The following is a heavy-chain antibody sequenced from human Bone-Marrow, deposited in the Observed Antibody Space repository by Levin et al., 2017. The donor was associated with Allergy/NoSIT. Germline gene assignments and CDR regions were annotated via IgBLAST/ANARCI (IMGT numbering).Heavy chain of an antibody. CDR2: IYYSGST. J-gene: IGHJ4*02. CDR1: GGSISSSSYY. CDR3: ARHWHYYDSSGYSFDY. D-gene: IGHD3-22*01. V-gene: IGHV4-39*01. Sequence: SQTLSLTCTVSGGSISSSSYYWGWIRQPPGKGLEWIGSIYYSGSTYYNPSLKSRVTISVDTSKNQFSLKLSSVTAADTAVYYCARHWHYYDSSGYSFDYWGQGTLVTVSS.